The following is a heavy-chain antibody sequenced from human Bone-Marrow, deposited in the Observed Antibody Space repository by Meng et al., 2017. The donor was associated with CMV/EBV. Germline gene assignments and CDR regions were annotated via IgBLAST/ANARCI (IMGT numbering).Heavy chain of an antibody. CDR2: ISSSGSTV. J-gene: IGHJ4*02. V-gene: IGHV3-48*04. CDR3: ARDASYSSAYQAETPL. CDR1: GFTFSSYS. D-gene: IGHD6-19*01. Sequence: GESLKISCAASGFTFSSYSMNWVRQAPGKGLECVSYISSSGSTVNYADSVKGRFTISRDNAENSLYLQMTSLRAEDTAVYYCARDASYSSAYQAETPLWGQGTLVTVSS.